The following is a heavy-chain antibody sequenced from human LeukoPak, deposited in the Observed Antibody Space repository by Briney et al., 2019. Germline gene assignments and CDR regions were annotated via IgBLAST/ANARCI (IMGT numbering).Heavy chain of an antibody. Sequence: PGGSLRLSCAASGFTFSRYAMSWARQAPGKGLEWVSLIESSGATTYYADSVKGRFTISRDDSKNTLYLQMNSLRAEDTAVYYCARGDYYFDYWGQGTLVTVSS. J-gene: IGHJ4*02. V-gene: IGHV3-23*01. CDR1: GFTFSRYA. CDR3: ARGDYYFDY. CDR2: IESSGATT. D-gene: IGHD3/OR15-3a*01.